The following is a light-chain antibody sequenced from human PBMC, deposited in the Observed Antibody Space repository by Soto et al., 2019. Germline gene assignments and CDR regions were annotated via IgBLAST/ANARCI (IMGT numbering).Light chain of an antibody. CDR2: EDD. Sequence: NFMLTQPHSVSESPGKTVTISCTGSSGTIASNYVQWYQQRPGSAPTTVIYEDDQRPSGVPDRFSGSIDISSNSASLTISGLKTEDEADYYCQSYDSSNRDVVFGGGTKLNVL. V-gene: IGLV6-57*02. CDR1: SGTIASNY. J-gene: IGLJ2*01. CDR3: QSYDSSNRDVV.